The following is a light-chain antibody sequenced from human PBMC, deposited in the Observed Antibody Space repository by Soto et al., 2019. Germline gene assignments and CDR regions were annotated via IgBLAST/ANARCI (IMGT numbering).Light chain of an antibody. CDR2: SND. V-gene: IGLV1-44*01. CDR1: SSNIGDNT. CDR3: AVWDDSLDGVV. Sequence: QAVVTQPPSASGTPGQSVTISCSGSSSNIGDNTVNWYQQLPGTAPKLLIYSNDQRSSGVPDRFSGSKSGTSASLAISGLHSEDEADYYCAVWDDSLDGVVFGGGTKLTVL. J-gene: IGLJ2*01.